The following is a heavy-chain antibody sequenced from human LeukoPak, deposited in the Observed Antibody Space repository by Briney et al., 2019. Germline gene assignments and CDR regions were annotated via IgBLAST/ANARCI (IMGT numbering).Heavy chain of an antibody. CDR2: SNPSGGST. V-gene: IGHV1-46*01. J-gene: IGHJ6*03. D-gene: IGHD3-10*01. CDR1: GGAFTNYA. Sequence: ASVKVSCKASGGAFTNYAINWVRQAPGQGPEWMGVSNPSGGSTTNAQKFQGRVTMTRDTSTSTVCMELSSLRSEDTAIYYCARARGSGSYYGHDYYYYHYMDVWGKGTTVTVSS. CDR3: ARARGSGSYYGHDYYYYHYMDV.